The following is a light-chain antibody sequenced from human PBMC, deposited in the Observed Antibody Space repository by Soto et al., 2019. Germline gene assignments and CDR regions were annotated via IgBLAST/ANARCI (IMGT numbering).Light chain of an antibody. Sequence: EIVLTQSPGSLSLSPGERATLSCRASQSVTSGFLAWYQHKPGQAPRLLIYGASRRATGIPDRFSGSGSATDFTLTISRLEPADFAMYYCQEYGNSRYTFGQGTKLEIK. CDR1: QSVTSGF. J-gene: IGKJ2*01. CDR3: QEYGNSRYT. V-gene: IGKV3-20*01. CDR2: GAS.